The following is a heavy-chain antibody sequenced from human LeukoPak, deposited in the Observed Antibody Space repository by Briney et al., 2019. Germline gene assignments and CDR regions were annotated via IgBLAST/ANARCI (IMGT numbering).Heavy chain of an antibody. CDR3: ARARGPINYYYYYGMDV. V-gene: IGHV1-2*02. Sequence: ASVTVSCKASGYTFTGYYMHRVRQAPGQGLEWMGWINPNSGGTNYAQKFQGRVTMTRDTSISTAYMELSRLRSDDTAVYYCARARGPINYYYYYGMDVWGQGTTVTVSS. CDR1: GYTFTGYY. J-gene: IGHJ6*02. D-gene: IGHD3-10*01. CDR2: INPNSGGT.